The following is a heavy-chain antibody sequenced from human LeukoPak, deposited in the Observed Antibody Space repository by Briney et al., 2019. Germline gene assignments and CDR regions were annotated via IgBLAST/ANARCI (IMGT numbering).Heavy chain of an antibody. CDR2: IIPIFGTA. J-gene: IGHJ1*01. CDR3: ARASTAVAGTSAKAGTTEYFQH. D-gene: IGHD6-19*01. V-gene: IGHV1-69*06. CDR1: GGTFSSYA. Sequence: SVKVSCKASGGTFSSYAISWVRQAPGQGLEWMGRIIPIFGTANYAQKFQGRVTITADKSTSTAYMELSSLRSEDTAVYYCARASTAVAGTSAKAGTTEYFQHWGQGTLVTVSS.